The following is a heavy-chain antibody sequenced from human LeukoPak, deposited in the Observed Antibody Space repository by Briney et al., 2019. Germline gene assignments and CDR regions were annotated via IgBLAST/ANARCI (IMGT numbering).Heavy chain of an antibody. Sequence: XGSLRLSCAASGFSFTSYSMNWIRQAPGKGLEWVSYINVGSNNIDYAASVKGRFTISRDNAKNSLYLQMNSLRDEDTAVYFCVRDKDWGFDYWGQGTLVTVSS. D-gene: IGHD7-27*01. CDR3: VRDKDWGFDY. CDR2: INVGSNNI. V-gene: IGHV3-48*02. J-gene: IGHJ4*02. CDR1: GFSFTSYS.